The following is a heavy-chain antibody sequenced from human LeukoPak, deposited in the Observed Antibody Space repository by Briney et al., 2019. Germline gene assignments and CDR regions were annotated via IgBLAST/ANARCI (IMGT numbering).Heavy chain of an antibody. V-gene: IGHV4-39*07. D-gene: IGHD6-6*01. CDR2: IYYSGST. J-gene: IGHJ4*02. Sequence: SETLSLTCTVSGGSISSSSYYWGWIRQPPGKGLEWIGSIYYSGSTYYNPPLKSRVTISVDTSKNQFSLKLSSVTAADTAVYYCARVAARFDYWGQGTLVTVSS. CDR3: ARVAARFDY. CDR1: GGSISSSSYY.